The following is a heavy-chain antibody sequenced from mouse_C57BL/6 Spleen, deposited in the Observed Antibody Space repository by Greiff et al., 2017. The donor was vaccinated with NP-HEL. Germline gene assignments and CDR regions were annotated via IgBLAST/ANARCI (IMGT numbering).Heavy chain of an antibody. CDR1: GYTFPSYW. D-gene: IGHD1-1*01. Sequence: QVQLKQPGAELVKPGASVKLSCKASGYTFPSYWLPWVKQRPGRGLEWIGRIDPNSGGTKYNKKFKSKATLTVDKPSSTAYMQLSSLTSEDSAVYYCARRDCSSHYWYFDVWGTGTTVTVSS. J-gene: IGHJ1*03. CDR2: IDPNSGGT. CDR3: ARRDCSSHYWYFDV. V-gene: IGHV1-72*01.